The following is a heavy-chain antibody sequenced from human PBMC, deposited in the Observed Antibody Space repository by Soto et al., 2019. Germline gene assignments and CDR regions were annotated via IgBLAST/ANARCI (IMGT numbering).Heavy chain of an antibody. CDR1: GFTFSSYG. D-gene: IGHD5-18*01. Sequence: GGSLRLSCAASGFTFSSYGMHWVRQAPGKGLEWVAVISYDGSNKYYADSVKGRFTISRDNSKNTLYLQMNSLRAEDTAVYYCAKDLTVDTAMDRGSGYWGQGTLVTVSS. J-gene: IGHJ4*02. CDR3: AKDLTVDTAMDRGSGY. CDR2: ISYDGSNK. V-gene: IGHV3-30*18.